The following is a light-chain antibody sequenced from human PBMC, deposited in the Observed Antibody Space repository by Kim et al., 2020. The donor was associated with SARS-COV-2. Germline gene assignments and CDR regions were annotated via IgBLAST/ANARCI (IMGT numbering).Light chain of an antibody. J-gene: IGLJ3*02. CDR2: GDK. V-gene: IGLV3-19*01. CDR3: NSRDSRGNHVL. Sequence: ALGQTVTITCQGDSLRGYYASWFRQKSGQAPILVIYGDKNRPSGIPDRFSGSGSGNTASLTITGAQAEDEADYYCNSRDSRGNHVLFGGGTKLTVL. CDR1: SLRGYY.